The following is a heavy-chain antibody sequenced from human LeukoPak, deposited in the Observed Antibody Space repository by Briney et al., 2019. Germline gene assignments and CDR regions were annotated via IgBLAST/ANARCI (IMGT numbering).Heavy chain of an antibody. CDR2: IYTSGST. CDR1: GGSISSGSYY. V-gene: IGHV4-61*02. CDR3: ARDLGVGATTQDWFDP. J-gene: IGHJ5*02. Sequence: SQTLSLTCTVSGGSISSGSYYWSWIRQPAGKGLEWIGRIYTSGSTNYNPSLKSRVTMSVDTSKNQFSLKLSSVTAADTAVYYCARDLGVGATTQDWFDPWGQGTLVTVSS. D-gene: IGHD1-26*01.